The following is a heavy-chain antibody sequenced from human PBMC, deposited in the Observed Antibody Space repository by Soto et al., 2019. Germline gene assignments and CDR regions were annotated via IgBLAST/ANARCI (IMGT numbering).Heavy chain of an antibody. Sequence: ASVKVSCKASGYTFTSYDINWVRQATGQGLEWMGWMNPSSGNTEYSQKFQGRVTITRDTSASTAYMELSSLRSEDTAVYYCARVVLGDYYGSGSYYPTYYYYGMDVWGQGTTVTVSS. CDR2: MNPSSGNT. J-gene: IGHJ6*02. D-gene: IGHD3-10*01. CDR3: ARVVLGDYYGSGSYYPTYYYYGMDV. CDR1: GYTFTSYD. V-gene: IGHV1-8*01.